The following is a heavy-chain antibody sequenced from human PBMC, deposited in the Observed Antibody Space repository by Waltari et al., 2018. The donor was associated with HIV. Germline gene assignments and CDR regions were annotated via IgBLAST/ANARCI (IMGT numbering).Heavy chain of an antibody. V-gene: IGHV3-11*01. D-gene: IGHD6-19*01. CDR2: IRSDTDTI. J-gene: IGHJ4*02. Sequence: QVQLVESGGGLVNPGGSLRLSCATSGFTFSDYYMTWIRQAPGKGLEWVSYIRSDTDTIYYADSVKGRFTISRDNAKNSLYLQMNRLSVEDTAVYYCARLKYSSGFFDYWGQGALATVSS. CDR1: GFTFSDYY. CDR3: ARLKYSSGFFDY.